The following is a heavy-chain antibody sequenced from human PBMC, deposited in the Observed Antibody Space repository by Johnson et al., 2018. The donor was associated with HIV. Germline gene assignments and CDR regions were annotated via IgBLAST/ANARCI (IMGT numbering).Heavy chain of an antibody. Sequence: QVQLVESGGGLVQPGGSLRLSCAASGFTFSSFGMHWVRQAPGKGLEWVAVIWYDGSNKYFADSVKGRFTISRDNSKNTLYLQMNRLRAEDTAVYYCAKRAGRQEAAFDIWGQGTMVTVSS. D-gene: IGHD3-10*01. V-gene: IGHV3-30*02. J-gene: IGHJ3*02. CDR2: IWYDGSNK. CDR3: AKRAGRQEAAFDI. CDR1: GFTFSSFG.